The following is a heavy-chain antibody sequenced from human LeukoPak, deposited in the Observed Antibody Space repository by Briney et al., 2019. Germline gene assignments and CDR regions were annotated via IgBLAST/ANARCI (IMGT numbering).Heavy chain of an antibody. V-gene: IGHV3-30*01. D-gene: IGHD2-21*02. CDR3: ARVKAYCGGDCYFSY. CDR1: GFTFSCYA. Sequence: GRSLRLSCAASGFTFSCYAMHWVRQAPGKGLEWVAVISYDGSNKYYADSVKGRFTISRDNSKNTLYLQMNSLRTEDTAVYYCARVKAYCGGDCYFSYWGQGTLVTVSS. CDR2: ISYDGSNK. J-gene: IGHJ4*02.